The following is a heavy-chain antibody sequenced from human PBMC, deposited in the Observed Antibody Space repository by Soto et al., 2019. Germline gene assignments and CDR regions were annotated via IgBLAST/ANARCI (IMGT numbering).Heavy chain of an antibody. Sequence: GSLRLSCAASGFTFIIYGMHWVRQAPGKGLEWVAVISYDGSNKYYADSVKGRFTISRDNSKNTLYLQMNSLRAEDTAVYYCAKFYTESIDYWGQGTLVTVSS. CDR2: ISYDGSNK. V-gene: IGHV3-30*18. D-gene: IGHD3-16*01. CDR1: GFTFIIYG. J-gene: IGHJ4*02. CDR3: AKFYTESIDY.